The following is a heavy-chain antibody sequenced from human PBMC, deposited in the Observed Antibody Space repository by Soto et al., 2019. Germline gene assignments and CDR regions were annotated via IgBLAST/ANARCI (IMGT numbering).Heavy chain of an antibody. J-gene: IGHJ3*02. CDR1: GGSISSGGYY. CDR3: ARELKYQLLLQYEAFDI. D-gene: IGHD2-2*01. Sequence: SETLSLTCTVSGGSISSGGYYWSWIRQHPGKGLEWIGYIYYSGSTYYNPSLKSRVTISVDTSKNQFSLKLSSVTAADTAVYYCARELKYQLLLQYEAFDIWGQGTMVTVSS. CDR2: IYYSGST. V-gene: IGHV4-31*03.